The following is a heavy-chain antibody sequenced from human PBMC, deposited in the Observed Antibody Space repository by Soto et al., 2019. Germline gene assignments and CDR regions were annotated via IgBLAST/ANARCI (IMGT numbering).Heavy chain of an antibody. D-gene: IGHD2-15*01. V-gene: IGHV3-23*01. CDR1: GFTFSSYA. Sequence: EVQLLESGGGLVQPGGSLRLSCAASGFTFSSYAMSWFRQAPGKGLEWVSAISGSGGSTYYADSVKGRFTISRDNSKNTLYLQMNSLRAEDTAVYYCAKPQGYCSGGSCYWNYYYSMDVWGKGTTVTVSS. CDR2: ISGSGGST. J-gene: IGHJ6*03. CDR3: AKPQGYCSGGSCYWNYYYSMDV.